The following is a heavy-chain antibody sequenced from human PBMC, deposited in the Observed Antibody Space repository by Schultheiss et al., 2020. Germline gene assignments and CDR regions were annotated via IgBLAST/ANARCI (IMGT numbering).Heavy chain of an antibody. D-gene: IGHD2-2*01. CDR2: ISGSGGST. CDR1: GFTFSSYA. V-gene: IGHV3-23*01. Sequence: GGSLRLSCAASGFTFSSYAISWVRQAPGKGLEWVSAISGSGGSTYYADSVKGRFTISRDNSKNTLYLQMNSLRAEDTAVYYCAKGGSYCSSTSCLSGPDYYYYGMDVWGQGTTVTVSS. CDR3: AKGGSYCSSTSCLSGPDYYYYGMDV. J-gene: IGHJ6*02.